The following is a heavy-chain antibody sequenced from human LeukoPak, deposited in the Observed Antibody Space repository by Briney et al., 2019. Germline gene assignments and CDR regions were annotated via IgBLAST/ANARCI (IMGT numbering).Heavy chain of an antibody. J-gene: IGHJ3*02. V-gene: IGHV4-39*01. CDR2: IYYSGST. Sequence: PSETLSLTCTVSGGSISSSSYYWGWIRQPPGKGLEWIGSIYYSGSTYYNPSLKSRVTISVDKSKNQFSLKLSSVTAADTAVYYCACFYGDWDAFDIWGQGTMVTVSS. D-gene: IGHD4-17*01. CDR1: GGSISSSSYY. CDR3: ACFYGDWDAFDI.